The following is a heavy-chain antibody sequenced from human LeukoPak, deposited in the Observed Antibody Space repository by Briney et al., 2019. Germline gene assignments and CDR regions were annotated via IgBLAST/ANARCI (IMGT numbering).Heavy chain of an antibody. Sequence: GASVTVSCKASGYTFTDHYIHWVRLAPGQGLEWMGWMNPDSGDTNYAQKFKGRVTMTRDTSINTAYMDLSRLTSDDTAVYYCARVIEPWSGYYRENPFDDWGQGTLVTVSS. D-gene: IGHD3-3*01. J-gene: IGHJ5*02. CDR2: MNPDSGDT. CDR3: ARVIEPWSGYYRENPFDD. V-gene: IGHV1-2*02. CDR1: GYTFTDHY.